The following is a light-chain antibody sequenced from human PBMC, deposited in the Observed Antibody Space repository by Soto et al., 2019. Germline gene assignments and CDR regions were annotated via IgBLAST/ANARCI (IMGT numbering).Light chain of an antibody. CDR2: AAS. CDR3: QQSFSPLWT. V-gene: IGKV1-39*01. CDR1: QSISNH. J-gene: IGKJ1*01. Sequence: DIQMTQSPSSLSASVGDRVTITCRASQSISNHLNWYQQKPGKAPKLLIYAASSMQSGVPSRFNGSGSETDFTLTISSLQPDDSATYYCQQSFSPLWTFGQGTKVEV.